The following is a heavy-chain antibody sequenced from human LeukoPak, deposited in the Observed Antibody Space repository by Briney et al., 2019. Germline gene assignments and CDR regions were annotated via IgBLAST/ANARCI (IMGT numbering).Heavy chain of an antibody. D-gene: IGHD4-11*01. Sequence: QPGGSLRLSCAASGFTFSRYAMSWVRQAPGKGLEWVSAISGSGGNTHYADSVKGRFIISRDNSKNTLYLQMDSLRAEDTAVYYCAKDRLPDYYYYYYMDVWGKGATVTVSS. CDR3: AKDRLPDYYYYYYMDV. V-gene: IGHV3-23*01. J-gene: IGHJ6*03. CDR2: ISGSGGNT. CDR1: GFTFSRYA.